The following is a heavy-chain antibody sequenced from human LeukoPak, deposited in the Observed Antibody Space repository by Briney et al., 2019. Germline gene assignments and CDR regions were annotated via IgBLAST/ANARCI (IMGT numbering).Heavy chain of an antibody. CDR2: INRDARDT. J-gene: IGHJ4*02. CDR1: GFTFSNYV. CDR3: AKTTHYDIFTGLDY. Sequence: GGSLRLSCAASGFTFSNYVMSWVRQAPGKGPEWLSGINRDARDTYYVDSVRGRFTISRDNSRNTLSLQMNSLRAEDTAKYYCAKTTHYDIFTGLDYWGQGSLVTVSS. V-gene: IGHV3-23*01. D-gene: IGHD3-9*01.